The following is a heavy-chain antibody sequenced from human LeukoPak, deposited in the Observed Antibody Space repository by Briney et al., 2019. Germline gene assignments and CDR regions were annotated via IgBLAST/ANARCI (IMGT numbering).Heavy chain of an antibody. CDR1: GVTFSSYW. CDR3: AREAPYYDSSGYYYVTDY. D-gene: IGHD3-22*01. CDR2: IYHNGNVN. Sequence: PGGALRLSCAASGVTFSSYWMNWARQAPGQVLAWVASIYHNGNVNYYVDSVKGRFTISRDNAKNSLYLQMSNLRAEDTAVYFCAREAPYYDSSGYYYVTDYWGQGTLVTVSS. J-gene: IGHJ4*02. V-gene: IGHV3-7*03.